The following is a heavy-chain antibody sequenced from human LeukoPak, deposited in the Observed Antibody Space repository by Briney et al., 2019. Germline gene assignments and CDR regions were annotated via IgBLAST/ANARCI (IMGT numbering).Heavy chain of an antibody. Sequence: PGRSLRLSCAASGFTFSSYGMHWVLQAPGKGLEWVAVISYDGSNKYYADSVKGRFTISRDNSKNTLYLQMNSLRAEDTAVYYCAKDSLPYCYYGMDVWGQGTTVTVSS. J-gene: IGHJ6*02. CDR3: AKDSLPYCYYGMDV. CDR2: ISYDGSNK. V-gene: IGHV3-30*18. CDR1: GFTFSSYG.